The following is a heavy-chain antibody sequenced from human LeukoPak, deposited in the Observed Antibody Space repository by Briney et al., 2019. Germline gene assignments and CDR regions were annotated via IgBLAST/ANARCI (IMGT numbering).Heavy chain of an antibody. D-gene: IGHD2-15*01. J-gene: IGHJ5*02. CDR3: ARDHQDATPLPVRWRFDP. V-gene: IGHV1-2*02. CDR1: GYTFTSYD. CDR2: INPNSGGT. Sequence: GASVKVSCKASGYTFTSYDINWVRQATGQGLEWMGWINPNSGGTNYAQKFQGRVTMTRDTSISTAYMELSRLRSDDTAVYYCARDHQDATPLPVRWRFDPWGQGTLVTVSS.